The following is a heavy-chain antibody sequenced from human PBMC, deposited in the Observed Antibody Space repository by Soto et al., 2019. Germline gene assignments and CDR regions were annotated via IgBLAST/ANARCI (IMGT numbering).Heavy chain of an antibody. CDR3: ARAPIVVVVAAPFFDY. Sequence: SETLCLTCAVYGGSFSCYYWSWIRQPPGKGLEWIGEINHSGSTNYNPSLKSRVTISVDTSKNQFSLKLSSVTAADTAVYYCARAPIVVVVAAPFFDYWGQGTLVTVSS. D-gene: IGHD2-15*01. CDR1: GGSFSCYY. J-gene: IGHJ4*02. V-gene: IGHV4-34*01. CDR2: INHSGST.